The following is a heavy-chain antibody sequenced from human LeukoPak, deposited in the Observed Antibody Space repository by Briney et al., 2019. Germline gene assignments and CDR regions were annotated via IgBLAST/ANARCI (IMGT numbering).Heavy chain of an antibody. CDR3: ASASGLNDAFDI. Sequence: SETLSLTCTVSGGSISSNYYYWGWIRQPPGKGLEWIENIYYSGSTYYNPSLRSRVTISIDTSKNQFSLKVKSVTAADTAVYYCASASGLNDAFDIWGQGTMVIVSS. CDR2: IYYSGST. D-gene: IGHD6-19*01. CDR1: GGSISSNYYY. V-gene: IGHV4-39*07. J-gene: IGHJ3*02.